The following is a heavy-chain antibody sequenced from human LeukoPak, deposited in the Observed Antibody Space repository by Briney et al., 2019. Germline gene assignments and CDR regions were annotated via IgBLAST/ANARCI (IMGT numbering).Heavy chain of an antibody. D-gene: IGHD6-13*01. CDR1: RGTFSSYA. V-gene: IGHV1-69*01. CDR2: IIPIFGTA. CDR3: ARSSILAAAFDY. J-gene: IGHJ4*02. Sequence: GSSVKVSCKASRGTFSSYAISWVRQARGQGLEWMGGIIPIFGTANYAQKFQGRVTITADESTSTAYMELSSLRSEDTAVYYCARSSILAAAFDYWGEGTLVTVSS.